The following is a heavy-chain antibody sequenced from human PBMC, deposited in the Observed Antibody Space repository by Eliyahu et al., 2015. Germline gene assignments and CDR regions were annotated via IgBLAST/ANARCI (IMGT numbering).Heavy chain of an antibody. D-gene: IGHD4-23*01. Sequence: VQLVESGGGLVQPGGSLXXSXAASGFXVSSNYPNWVRQAPGKGLEWVSVLYSGGRTYYADSVKGRFTISRDDSKNTLYLQMNSLRVEDTAVYYCARGIQTTVVTPFDYWGQGTLVTVSS. J-gene: IGHJ4*02. CDR2: LYSGGRT. CDR3: ARGIQTTVVTPFDY. V-gene: IGHV3-66*01. CDR1: GFXVSSNY.